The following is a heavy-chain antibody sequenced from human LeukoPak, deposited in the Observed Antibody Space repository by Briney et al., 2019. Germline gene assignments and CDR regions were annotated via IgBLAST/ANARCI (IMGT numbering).Heavy chain of an antibody. CDR2: ITSSSSYI. Sequence: PGGSLRLSCAASGFAFSNYNMNWVRQAPGKGLEWVSSITSSSSYIYYVNSVKGRFTISRDNAKNSLYLQMNSLRAEDTAVYYCARDPGCGWYGDDYWGQGTLVTVSS. D-gene: IGHD6-19*01. CDR1: GFAFSNYN. CDR3: ARDPGCGWYGDDY. J-gene: IGHJ4*02. V-gene: IGHV3-21*01.